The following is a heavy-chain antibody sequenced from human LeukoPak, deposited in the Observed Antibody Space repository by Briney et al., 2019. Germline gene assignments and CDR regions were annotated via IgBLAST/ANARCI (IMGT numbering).Heavy chain of an antibody. D-gene: IGHD2-2*01. CDR2: ISTYNGNT. V-gene: IGHV1-18*04. Sequence: ASVKVSCKGSGYNFDRYGVNWVRQTPGQGLEWVGWISTYNGNTFYAQKFEGRVSMTTDTSTNTVYMDLRSLRSDDTAVYYCARDLEHCRNIICSNSAYWGQGTLVTVSS. CDR3: ARDLEHCRNIICSNSAY. J-gene: IGHJ4*02. CDR1: GYNFDRYG.